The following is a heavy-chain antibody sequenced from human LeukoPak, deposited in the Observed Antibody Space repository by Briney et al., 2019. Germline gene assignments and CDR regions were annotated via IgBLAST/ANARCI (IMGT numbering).Heavy chain of an antibody. J-gene: IGHJ4*02. CDR1: GGSVSSGSYY. D-gene: IGHD3-9*01. CDR2: IYYSGST. V-gene: IGHV4-61*01. CDR3: ARGYFY. Sequence: SETLSLTCTVSGGSVSSGSYYWSWIRQPPGKGLEWIGYIYYSGSTNYNPSLKSRVTISVDTSKNQFSLKLSSVTAADTAVYYCARGYFYWGQGALVTVSS.